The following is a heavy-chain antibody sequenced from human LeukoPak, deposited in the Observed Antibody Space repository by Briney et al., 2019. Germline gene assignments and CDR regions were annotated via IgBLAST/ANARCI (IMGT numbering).Heavy chain of an antibody. CDR3: ARDTWYSNSWLHAFAI. J-gene: IGHJ3*02. V-gene: IGHV3-48*01. D-gene: IGHD6-13*01. Sequence: GGSLRLSCAASGFTFSVYSMNWVRQAPGKGGEWFSFINSNSKTIYYADSVKGGFTISRDNAENSLYLQMNSLRAEDTGVYYCARDTWYSNSWLHAFAIWGQGTVVTVSS. CDR1: GFTFSVYS. CDR2: INSNSKTI.